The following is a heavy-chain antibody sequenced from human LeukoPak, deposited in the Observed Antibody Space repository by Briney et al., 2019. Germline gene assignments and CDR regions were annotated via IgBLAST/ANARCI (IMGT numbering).Heavy chain of an antibody. CDR2: IYYSGST. Sequence: PSETLSLTCTVSGGSISSYYWSWLRQPPGKGLEWIGYIYYSGSTNYNPSLKSRVTISVDTSKNQFSLKRSSVTAADTAVYYCARTGDYGPYFDYWGQGTLVTVSS. V-gene: IGHV4-59*01. CDR3: ARTGDYGPYFDY. D-gene: IGHD4-17*01. CDR1: GGSISSYY. J-gene: IGHJ4*02.